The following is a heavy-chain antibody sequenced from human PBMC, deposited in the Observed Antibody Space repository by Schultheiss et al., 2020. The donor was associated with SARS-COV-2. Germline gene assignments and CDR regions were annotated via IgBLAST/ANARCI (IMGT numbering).Heavy chain of an antibody. Sequence: SETLSLTCAVSGGSISSGGYSWSWIRQPPGKGLEWIGYIYHSGSTYYNPSLKSRVTISVDRSKNQFSLKLSSVTAADTAVYYCASLYYDILTGYYMGLVDYWGQGTLVTVSS. CDR1: GGSISSGGYS. D-gene: IGHD3-9*01. J-gene: IGHJ4*02. CDR2: IYHSGST. CDR3: ASLYYDILTGYYMGLVDY. V-gene: IGHV4-30-2*01.